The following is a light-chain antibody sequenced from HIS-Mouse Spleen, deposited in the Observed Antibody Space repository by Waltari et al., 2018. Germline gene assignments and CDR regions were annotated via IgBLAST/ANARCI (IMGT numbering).Light chain of an antibody. CDR1: SSDVGSYNL. Sequence: QSALTQPASVSGSPGQSITIPCTGTSSDVGSYNLLSCYQQHPGKAPKPMIYEGSKRPSGVSNRFSGSKSGNTASLTISGLQAEDEADYYCCSYAGSSTWVFGGGTKLTVL. J-gene: IGLJ3*02. V-gene: IGLV2-23*01. CDR2: EGS. CDR3: CSYAGSSTWV.